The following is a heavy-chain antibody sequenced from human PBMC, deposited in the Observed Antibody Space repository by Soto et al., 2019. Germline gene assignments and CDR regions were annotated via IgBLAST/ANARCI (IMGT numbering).Heavy chain of an antibody. D-gene: IGHD4-17*01. V-gene: IGHV1-8*01. J-gene: IGHJ5*02. CDR2: MNPNSGNT. Sequence: QVQLVQSGAEVKKPGASVKVSCKASGYTFTSYDINWVRQATGQGLEWMGWMNPNSGNTGYAQKVQGRVTMTRNTSISTAYMELSSLRSEDTAVYYCARSFYGEVEAWFDPWGQGTLVTVSS. CDR1: GYTFTSYD. CDR3: ARSFYGEVEAWFDP.